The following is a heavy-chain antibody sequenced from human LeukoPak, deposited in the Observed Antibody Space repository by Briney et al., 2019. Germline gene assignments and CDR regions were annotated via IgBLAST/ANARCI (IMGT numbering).Heavy chain of an antibody. Sequence: GGSLRLSCAASGFTFSSYSMNWVRQAPGKGLEWVSSISSSSSYIYYADSVKGRITISRDNAKNSLYLQMNSLRAEDTAVYYCARDPMYSSSSRSFDYWGQGTLVTVSS. J-gene: IGHJ4*02. CDR3: ARDPMYSSSSRSFDY. D-gene: IGHD6-6*01. CDR2: ISSSSSYI. CDR1: GFTFSSYS. V-gene: IGHV3-21*01.